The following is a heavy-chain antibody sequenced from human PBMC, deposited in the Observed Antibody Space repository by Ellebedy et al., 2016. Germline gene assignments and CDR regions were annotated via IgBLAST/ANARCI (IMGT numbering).Heavy chain of an antibody. CDR1: GFSLSTSGVG. Sequence: SGPTLVXPTQTLTLTCTFSGFSLSTSGVGVGWIRQPPGKALEWLALIYWDDDKRYSPSLKSRLTITKDTSKNQVVLTMTNMDPVDTATYYCAHRTLGWELFDSGPFDYWGQGTLVTVSS. D-gene: IGHD3-10*01. V-gene: IGHV2-5*02. J-gene: IGHJ4*02. CDR3: AHRTLGWELFDSGPFDY. CDR2: IYWDDDK.